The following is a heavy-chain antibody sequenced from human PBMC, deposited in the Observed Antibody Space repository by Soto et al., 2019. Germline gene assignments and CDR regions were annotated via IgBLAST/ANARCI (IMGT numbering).Heavy chain of an antibody. CDR2: IIPIFGTA. CDR3: ARAPHRGPKAYYFDY. V-gene: IGHV1-69*01. J-gene: IGHJ4*02. CDR1: GGTFSSYA. Sequence: QVQLVQYGAEVMKPGSSVNVSCQASGGTFSSYAISGLLQAPGQGLEWMVGIIPIFGTANYAQKFQGRVTITADESTSTDYMELSSLRSEDTAVYYCARAPHRGPKAYYFDYWGQGSLVTACS.